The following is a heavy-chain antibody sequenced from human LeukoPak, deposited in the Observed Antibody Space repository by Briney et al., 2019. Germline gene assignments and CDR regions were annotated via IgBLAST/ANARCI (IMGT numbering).Heavy chain of an antibody. CDR1: GFTFSDYY. CDR3: ASDIVATSGDF. D-gene: IGHD5-12*01. V-gene: IGHV3-11*01. Sequence: GGSLRLSCAASGFTFSDYYMSWIRQAPGKGLEWVAYIASSGSDIYYADSVRGRFSISRDNAKNSLFLQMNSLRVEDTATYYCASDIVATSGDFWGQGTLVSVSS. CDR2: IASSGSDI. J-gene: IGHJ4*02.